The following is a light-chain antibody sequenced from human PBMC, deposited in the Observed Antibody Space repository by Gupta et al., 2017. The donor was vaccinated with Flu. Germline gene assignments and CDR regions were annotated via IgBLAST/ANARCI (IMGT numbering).Light chain of an antibody. CDR1: SSNIGRNG. V-gene: IGLV1-44*01. J-gene: IGLJ3*02. Sequence: VTISCSGSSSNIGRNGVSWYQQLPGTAPKLLIYNDNRRRSGSPDRFSGSKSGTSASLAIRGLQSEEEADYYCAVWEDSRNGLWVFGGGTKLTVL. CDR2: NDN. CDR3: AVWEDSRNGLWV.